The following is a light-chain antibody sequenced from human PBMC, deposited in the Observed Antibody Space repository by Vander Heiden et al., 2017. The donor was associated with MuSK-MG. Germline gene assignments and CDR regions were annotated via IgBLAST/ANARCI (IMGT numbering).Light chain of an antibody. V-gene: IGLV1-40*01. CDR3: QSYDSSLSGWV. CDR1: SSNIGAGYD. J-gene: IGLJ3*02. CDR2: GNS. Sequence: QSVLTQPPSVSGAPGQGATISCTGRSSNIGAGYDVHWYQQLPGTAPKLLIYGNSNRPSGVPDRFSGSKSGTSASLAITGLQAEDEADYYCQSYDSSLSGWVFGGGTKLTVL.